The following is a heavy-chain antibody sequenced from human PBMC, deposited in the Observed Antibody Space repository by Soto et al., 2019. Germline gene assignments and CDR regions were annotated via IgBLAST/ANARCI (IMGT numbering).Heavy chain of an antibody. CDR3: ARDGYSGYELQGYFDL. D-gene: IGHD5-12*01. CDR2: IIPILGIA. V-gene: IGHV1-69*08. CDR1: GGTFSSYT. J-gene: IGHJ2*01. Sequence: QVQLVQSGAEVKKPGSSVKVSCKASGGTFSSYTISWVRQAPGQGLEWMGRIIPILGIANYAQKFQGRVTITADKSTSTAYMELSSLRSEDTAVYYCARDGYSGYELQGYFDLWGRGTLVTVSS.